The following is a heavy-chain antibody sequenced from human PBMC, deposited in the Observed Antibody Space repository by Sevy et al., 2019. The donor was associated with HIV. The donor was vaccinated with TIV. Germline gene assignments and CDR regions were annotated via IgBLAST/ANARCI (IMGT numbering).Heavy chain of an antibody. V-gene: IGHV4-59*03. D-gene: IGHD3-16*01. Sequence: SEILSLTCSVSDGSIGRFYWSWIRQPPGKGLEWIGYIYDRGLTSYNPSLNNRVTISVDTSKTQIYLKMTSVTAADTAVYYCAGWGWYFDNWGRGTLVTVSS. CDR1: DGSIGRFY. CDR2: IYDRGLT. CDR3: AGWGWYFDN. J-gene: IGHJ2*01.